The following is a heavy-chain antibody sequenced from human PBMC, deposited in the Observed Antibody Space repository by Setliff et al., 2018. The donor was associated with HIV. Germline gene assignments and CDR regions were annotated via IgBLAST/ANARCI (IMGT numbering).Heavy chain of an antibody. V-gene: IGHV1-18*01. J-gene: IGHJ3*02. CDR1: GYTFTSYG. CDR2: ISAYNGDT. CDR3: ARVNHGGKDAFDI. Sequence: ASVKVSCKASGYTFTSYGISWLRQAPGQGLEWMGWISAYNGDTQSTQRFQGRVTMTTDTSTNTAYMEVRSLRSDDTAVYYCARVNHGGKDAFDIWGQGTMVTVSS. D-gene: IGHD1-26*01.